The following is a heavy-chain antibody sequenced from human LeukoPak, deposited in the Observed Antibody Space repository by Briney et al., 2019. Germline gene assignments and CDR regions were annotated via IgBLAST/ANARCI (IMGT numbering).Heavy chain of an antibody. CDR1: GYSISSGYY. J-gene: IGHJ6*03. CDR3: AREHYFYHMDG. Sequence: SETLSLTCTVSGYSISSGYYWGWIRQPPGKGLEWIGSIYHSGSTYYNPSLKSRVTISVDTSKNQFSLKLSSVTAADTAVYYCAREHYFYHMDGWGEGTTVTVSS. CDR2: IYHSGST. V-gene: IGHV4-38-2*02.